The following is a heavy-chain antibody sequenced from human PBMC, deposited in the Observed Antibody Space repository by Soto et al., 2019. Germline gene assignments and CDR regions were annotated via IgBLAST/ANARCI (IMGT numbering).Heavy chain of an antibody. CDR3: ARGRADSSGYYYANDY. V-gene: IGHV4-31*03. D-gene: IGHD3-22*01. J-gene: IGHJ4*02. Sequence: QVQLQESGPGLVKPSQTLSLTCTVSGGSISSGDYYWSWIRQHPGKGLEWIGYIFYSGSTYYNPSLKSRVTISADTSKNQFSLKLTSVTAADTAAYYCARGRADSSGYYYANDYWGQGTLVTVSS. CDR2: IFYSGST. CDR1: GGSISSGDYY.